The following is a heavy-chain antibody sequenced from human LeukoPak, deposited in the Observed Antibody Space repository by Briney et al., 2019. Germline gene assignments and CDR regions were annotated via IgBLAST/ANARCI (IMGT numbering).Heavy chain of an antibody. V-gene: IGHV1-69*04. Sequence: SVKVSCKASGGTFNTSAISWVRHAPGQGLEWMGRIIPILVIGNSAQDFQGRVTITADKSTSTVYMELTSLRSTDTAVYYCARDQHDSSGLNWFDPWGQGTLVTVSS. CDR2: IIPILVIG. D-gene: IGHD3-22*01. CDR3: ARDQHDSSGLNWFDP. CDR1: GGTFNTSA. J-gene: IGHJ5*02.